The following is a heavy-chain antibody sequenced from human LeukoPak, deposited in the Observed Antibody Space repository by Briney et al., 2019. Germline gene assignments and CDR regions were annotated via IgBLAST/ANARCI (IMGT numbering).Heavy chain of an antibody. CDR3: VRRMVGAIRPFDY. J-gene: IGHJ4*02. CDR2: MYYSGGT. V-gene: IGHV4-30-4*01. CDR1: GDSISSGDYY. Sequence: SETLSLTCTVSGDSISSGDYYWSWIRQPPGKGLEWIGYMYYSGGTYYNPSLKSRVTISVDTSKNQFSLKLSSVTAADTAVYYCVRRMVGAIRPFDYWGQGTLVTVSS. D-gene: IGHD1-26*01.